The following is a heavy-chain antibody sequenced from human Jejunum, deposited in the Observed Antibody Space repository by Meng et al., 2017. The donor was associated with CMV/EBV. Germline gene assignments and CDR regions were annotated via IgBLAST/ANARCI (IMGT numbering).Heavy chain of an antibody. V-gene: IGHV3-74*01. CDR1: GFTFSSYW. CDR3: AREQVDDFSMDV. D-gene: IGHD3-3*01. CDR2: INNDGSST. J-gene: IGHJ6*02. Sequence: PGFTFSSYWMHWVRQAPGKGLVWVSRINNDGSSTSYADSVQGRFTISRDNAKNTLYLQMNSLSAEDTAVYYCAREQVDDFSMDVWGQGTTVTVSS.